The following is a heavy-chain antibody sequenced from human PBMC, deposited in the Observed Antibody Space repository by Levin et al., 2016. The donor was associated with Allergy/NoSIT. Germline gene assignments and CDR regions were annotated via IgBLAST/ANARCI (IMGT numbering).Heavy chain of an antibody. CDR3: ARASYYDERYYYHGMDV. D-gene: IGHD3-22*01. J-gene: IGHJ6*02. Sequence: GESLKISCAASGFTFSIYEINWVRQAPGKGLEWVSYISSSGRTIYYADSVKGRFTISRDNAKNSLYLQMNSLRAEDTAVYYCARASYYDERYYYHGMDVWGQGTTVTVSS. V-gene: IGHV3-48*03. CDR1: GFTFSIYE. CDR2: ISSSGRTI.